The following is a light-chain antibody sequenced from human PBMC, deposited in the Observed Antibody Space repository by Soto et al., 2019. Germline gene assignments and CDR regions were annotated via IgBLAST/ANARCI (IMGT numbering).Light chain of an antibody. CDR1: QSVSSN. Sequence: EVVMTQSPATLSVSPGERATLSCRASQSVSSNLAWYQQKPGQAPRLLIFRASTRATGVPVRFSGSGSGTEFTLTISSLQSEDFAVYYCQQYEKRPPWTFGQGTKVEIK. CDR2: RAS. CDR3: QQYEKRPPWT. J-gene: IGKJ1*01. V-gene: IGKV3-15*01.